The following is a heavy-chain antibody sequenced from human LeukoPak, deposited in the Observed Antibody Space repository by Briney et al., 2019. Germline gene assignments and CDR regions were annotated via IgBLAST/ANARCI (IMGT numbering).Heavy chain of an antibody. J-gene: IGHJ4*02. CDR2: VKSKTDGGTT. Sequence: GSLRLSCAASGFTFSSYAMSWVRQAPGKGLEWVGRVKSKTDGGTTDYAAPVKGRFTISRDDSKNTLYLQMDSLKTEDTAVYYCVTDERGAEFGYWGQGTLVTVSS. D-gene: IGHD1-26*01. V-gene: IGHV3-15*01. CDR1: GFTFSSYA. CDR3: VTDERGAEFGY.